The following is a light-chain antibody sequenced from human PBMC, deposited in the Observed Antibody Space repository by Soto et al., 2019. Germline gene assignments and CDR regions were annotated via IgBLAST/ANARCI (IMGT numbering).Light chain of an antibody. V-gene: IGKV3-11*01. CDR2: DAS. CDR1: QSVSSY. J-gene: IGKJ1*01. CDR3: QQRSNWPRT. Sequence: EIVLTQSPATLSLSRGERATLSCRASQSVSSYLAWYQQKPGQAPRLLIYDASNRATGIPARFSGSGSGTDFTPTISSLEPEDFAVYYCQQRSNWPRTFGQGTKVDIK.